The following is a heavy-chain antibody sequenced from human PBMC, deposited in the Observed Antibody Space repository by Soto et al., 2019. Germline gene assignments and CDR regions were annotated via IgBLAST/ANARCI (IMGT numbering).Heavy chain of an antibody. J-gene: IGHJ6*02. CDR3: ARDPDDYGSGSYYPQYYYYYGMDV. CDR1: GGTFSSYA. D-gene: IGHD3-10*01. V-gene: IGHV1-69*13. CDR2: IIPIFGTA. Sequence: SVKVSCKASGGTFSSYAISWVRQAPGQGLEWMGGIIPIFGTANYAQKFQGRVTITADESTSTAYMELSSLRSEDTAVYYCARDPDDYGSGSYYPQYYYYYGMDVWGQGTTVTVYS.